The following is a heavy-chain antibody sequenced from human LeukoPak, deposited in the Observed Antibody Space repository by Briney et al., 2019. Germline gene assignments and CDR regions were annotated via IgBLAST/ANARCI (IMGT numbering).Heavy chain of an antibody. D-gene: IGHD5-18*01. CDR2: ISWNSGSI. Sequence: PGRSLRLSCAASGFTFDDYAMHWVRQAPGKGLEWVSGISWNSGSIGYADSVKGRFTISRDNAKNSLYLQTNSLRAEDTALYYCAKDRGYSYGYFDYWGQGTLVTVSS. V-gene: IGHV3-9*01. CDR3: AKDRGYSYGYFDY. J-gene: IGHJ4*02. CDR1: GFTFDDYA.